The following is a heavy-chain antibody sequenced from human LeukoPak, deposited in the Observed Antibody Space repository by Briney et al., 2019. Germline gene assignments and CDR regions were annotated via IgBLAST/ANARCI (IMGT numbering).Heavy chain of an antibody. V-gene: IGHV3-48*02. CDR3: ARGPRYFDL. CDR1: GFAFSSYS. Sequence: GGSLRLSCAASGFAFSSYSMNWVRPALGKGLEWVSYISGSSSTIYYADSVKGRFTISRDNAKNSLYLQMNSLRDEDTAVYYCARGPRYFDLWGRGTLVTVSS. J-gene: IGHJ2*01. CDR2: ISGSSSTI.